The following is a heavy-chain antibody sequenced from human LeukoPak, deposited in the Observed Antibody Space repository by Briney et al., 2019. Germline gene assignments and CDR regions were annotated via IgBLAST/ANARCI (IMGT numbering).Heavy chain of an antibody. V-gene: IGHV3-7*01. CDR1: RLTFSNYW. CDR3: ARDREMTTIGGLGFDY. CDR2: IKQDGREK. Sequence: PGGSLRLSCAVPRLTFSNYWMSSGPQAPGKGLEWVANIKQDGREKYYVDSVKGRFTISRDNAKNSLYLLMNSMRGEDTAVYYCARDREMTTIGGLGFDYWGQGTLVTVSS. D-gene: IGHD5-24*01. J-gene: IGHJ4*02.